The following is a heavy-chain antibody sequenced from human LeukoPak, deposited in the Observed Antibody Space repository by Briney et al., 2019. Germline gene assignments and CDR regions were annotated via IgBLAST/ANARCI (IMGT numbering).Heavy chain of an antibody. D-gene: IGHD3-22*01. J-gene: IGHJ4*02. Sequence: SGPTLVNPTQTLTLTCTFSGFSLSTSGMCVSWIRQPPGKALEWLARIDWDDDKYYSTSLKTRLTISKDTSKDQVVLTMTNMDPVDTATYYCARHYYDSSGYPVCYFDYWGQGTLVTVSS. CDR1: GFSLSTSGMC. CDR3: ARHYYDSSGYPVCYFDY. V-gene: IGHV2-70*11. CDR2: IDWDDDK.